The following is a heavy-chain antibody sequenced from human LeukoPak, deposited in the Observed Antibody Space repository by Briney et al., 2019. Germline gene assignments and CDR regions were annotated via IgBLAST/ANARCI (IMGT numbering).Heavy chain of an antibody. Sequence: GGSLRLSCAASGFTFSSYGMHWVRQAPGKGLEWVAFIRYDGSDKYYADSVKGRFTISRDNSKNTLYLQMNSLRAEDTAVYYCAKDQGYYYDSSGYYIDYWGQGTLVTVSS. CDR2: IRYDGSDK. CDR3: AKDQGYYYDSSGYYIDY. D-gene: IGHD3-22*01. J-gene: IGHJ4*02. CDR1: GFTFSSYG. V-gene: IGHV3-30*02.